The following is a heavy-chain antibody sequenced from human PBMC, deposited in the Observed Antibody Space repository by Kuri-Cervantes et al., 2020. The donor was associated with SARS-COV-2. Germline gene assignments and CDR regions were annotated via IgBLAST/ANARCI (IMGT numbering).Heavy chain of an antibody. CDR1: GFTFSGHW. CDR3: AKDLAGGTIFGVVIQPYGMDV. D-gene: IGHD3-3*01. J-gene: IGHJ6*02. Sequence: GESLKISCAASGFTFSGHWIHWVRQAPGKGLVWVSRINPDGSYTNNADSVKGRFTLSRDNAKNMLYLQMNSLRAEDTAVYYCAKDLAGGTIFGVVIQPYGMDVWGQGTTVTVSS. V-gene: IGHV3-74*01. CDR2: INPDGSYT.